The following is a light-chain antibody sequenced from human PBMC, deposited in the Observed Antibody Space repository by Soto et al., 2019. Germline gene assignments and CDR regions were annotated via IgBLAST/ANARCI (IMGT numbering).Light chain of an antibody. CDR1: QSVRSNY. CDR2: GAS. Sequence: EIVLTQSPGTLSLSPGERATLSCRASQSVRSNYLAWYQQKPGLAPRLLIYGASSRATGIPDRFSGSGSGTDFPLTISRLEPEDVAVYYCQHYGSSPPVTFAQGTKLEIK. CDR3: QHYGSSPPVT. J-gene: IGKJ2*01. V-gene: IGKV3-20*01.